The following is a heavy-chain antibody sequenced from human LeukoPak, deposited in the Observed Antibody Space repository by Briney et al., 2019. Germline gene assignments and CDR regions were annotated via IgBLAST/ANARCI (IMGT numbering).Heavy chain of an antibody. V-gene: IGHV4-34*12. Sequence: PSETPSLTCAVSGESFNDYYWNWIRQPPGKGLEWIGEIIHSGGTNYNPSLKSRVTLSVDSSKKQFSLKMTSVTAADTAVYYCARAPGNYYASSGFDYWGQGTLVTVSS. D-gene: IGHD3-22*01. CDR3: ARAPGNYYASSGFDY. CDR2: IIHSGGT. J-gene: IGHJ4*02. CDR1: GESFNDYY.